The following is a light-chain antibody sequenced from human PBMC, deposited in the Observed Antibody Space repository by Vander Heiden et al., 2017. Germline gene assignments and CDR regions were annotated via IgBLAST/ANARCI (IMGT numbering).Light chain of an antibody. Sequence: PGDRATLSCGASQIISNNYLAWYQQKPGLAPRLIIYEAYSRAAGIPDRLSGSGSGTDFTLTINIMVPEDVGIYYCQHYDNSPPSTFGQGTKLEIK. CDR3: QHYDNSPPST. V-gene: IGKV3D-20*01. CDR1: QIISNNY. CDR2: EAY. J-gene: IGKJ2*01.